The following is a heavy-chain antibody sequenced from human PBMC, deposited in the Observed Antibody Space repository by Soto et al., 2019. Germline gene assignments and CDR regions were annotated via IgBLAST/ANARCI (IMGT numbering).Heavy chain of an antibody. CDR1: GFTFSSYA. CDR3: ARVVVVIPPGYYYAMDV. V-gene: IGHV3-23*01. CDR2: ISGSGHST. D-gene: IGHD3-22*01. J-gene: IGHJ6*02. Sequence: GGSLRLSCAASGFTFSSYAMSWVRQAPGKGLEWVSGISGSGHSTYYADSVKGRFTISRDNPKNTLYLQVNSLRAEDTAVYYCARVVVVIPPGYYYAMDVWGQGTTVTVSS.